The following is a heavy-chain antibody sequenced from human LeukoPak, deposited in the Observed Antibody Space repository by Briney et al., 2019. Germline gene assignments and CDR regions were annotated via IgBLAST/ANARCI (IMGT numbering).Heavy chain of an antibody. D-gene: IGHD2-2*01. CDR1: GYTFTSYY. CDR3: ARDGWWYCSSTSCQDYYYYYMDV. Sequence: ASVKVSCKASGYTFTSYYMHWVRQAPGQGLEWMGIINPSGGSTSYAQKFQGRVTMTRDTSTSTVYMELSSLRSEDTAVYYCARDGWWYCSSTSCQDYYYYYMDVWGKGTTVTVSS. V-gene: IGHV1-46*01. CDR2: INPSGGST. J-gene: IGHJ6*03.